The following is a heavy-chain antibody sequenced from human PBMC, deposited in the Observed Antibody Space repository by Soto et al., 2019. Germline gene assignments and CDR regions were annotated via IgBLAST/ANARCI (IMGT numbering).Heavy chain of an antibody. CDR2: IYHSGST. Sequence: LSLTCAVSGGSISSGGYSWSWIRQPPGKGLEWIGYIYHSGSTYYNPSLKSRVTISVDRSKNQFSLKLSSVTAADTAVYYCASAWIQRTGDAFDIWGQGTMVTVSS. V-gene: IGHV4-30-2*01. J-gene: IGHJ3*02. CDR3: ASAWIQRTGDAFDI. CDR1: GGSISSGGYS. D-gene: IGHD5-18*01.